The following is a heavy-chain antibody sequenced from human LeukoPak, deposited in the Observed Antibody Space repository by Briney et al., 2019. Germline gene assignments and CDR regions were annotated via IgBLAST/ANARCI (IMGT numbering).Heavy chain of an antibody. J-gene: IGHJ4*02. CDR1: GISFSSHG. V-gene: IGHV3-33*01. D-gene: IGHD3-22*01. CDR3: ARARNDYYSNGFSFLDY. CDR2: IWYDGSNI. Sequence: PGTSLRLSCAASGISFSSHGMHWVRQAPGKWLEWVAVIWYDGSNIYYADSVKGRFTISRDNSKNTLYLQMNSLRAEDTALYYCARARNDYYSNGFSFLDYWGQGTLVTVSS.